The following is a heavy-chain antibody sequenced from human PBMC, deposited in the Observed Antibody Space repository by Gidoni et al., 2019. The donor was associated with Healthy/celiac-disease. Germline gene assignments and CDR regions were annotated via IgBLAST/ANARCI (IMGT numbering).Heavy chain of an antibody. CDR2: ISSSSSTI. V-gene: IGHV3-48*02. CDR3: AREVGHIVVVGFDY. Sequence: FSSYSMNWVRQAPGKGLEWVSYISSSSSTIYYADSVKGRFTISRDNAKNSLYLQMNSLRDEDTAVYYCAREVGHIVVVGFDYWGQGTLVTVSS. J-gene: IGHJ4*02. D-gene: IGHD2-21*01. CDR1: FSSYS.